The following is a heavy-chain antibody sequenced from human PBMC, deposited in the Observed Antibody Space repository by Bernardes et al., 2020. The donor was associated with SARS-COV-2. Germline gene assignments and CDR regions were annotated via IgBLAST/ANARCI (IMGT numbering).Heavy chain of an antibody. Sequence: RGSLTLSCAVSGFTFSSTAMSWVRQAPGKGLEWVSTISAIGDATYYADSVKGRFIISRHNPKNTLYLQMDSLRAEDTAVYYCARIDEVTGRDYWGQGTLVTVSS. V-gene: IGHV3-23*01. CDR2: ISAIGDAT. J-gene: IGHJ4*02. D-gene: IGHD6-19*01. CDR3: ARIDEVTGRDY. CDR1: GFTFSSTA.